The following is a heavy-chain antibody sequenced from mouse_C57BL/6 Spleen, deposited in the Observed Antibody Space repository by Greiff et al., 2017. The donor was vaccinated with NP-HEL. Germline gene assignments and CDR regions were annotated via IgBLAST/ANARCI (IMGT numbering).Heavy chain of an antibody. CDR1: GFTFSDYG. CDR2: ISSGSSTI. CDR3: ATRRNWYFDV. Sequence: DVMLVESGGGLVKPGGSLKLSCAASGFTFSDYGMHWVRQAPEKGLEWVAYISSGSSTIYYADTVKGRFTISRDNAKNTLFLQMTSLRSEDTAMYYCATRRNWYFDVWGTGTTVTVSS. J-gene: IGHJ1*03. V-gene: IGHV5-17*01. D-gene: IGHD2-12*01.